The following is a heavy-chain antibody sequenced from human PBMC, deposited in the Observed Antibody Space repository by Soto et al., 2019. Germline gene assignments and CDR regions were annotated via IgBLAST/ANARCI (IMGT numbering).Heavy chain of an antibody. CDR1: GFTFSSYA. V-gene: IGHV3-23*01. CDR3: ARTPLRYSSSDPTTH. CDR2: ISGSGGST. Sequence: GGSLRLSCAASGFTFSSYAMSWVRQAPGKGLEWVSAISGSGGSTYYADSVKGRFTISRDNSKNTLYLQMNSLRAEDTAVYYCARTPLRYSSSDPTTHWGQGTLVTVSS. J-gene: IGHJ4*02. D-gene: IGHD6-6*01.